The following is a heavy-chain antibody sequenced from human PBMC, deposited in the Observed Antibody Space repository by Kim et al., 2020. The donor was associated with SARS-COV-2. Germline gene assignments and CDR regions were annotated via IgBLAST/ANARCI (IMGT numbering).Heavy chain of an antibody. CDR2: IIPIFGTA. V-gene: IGHV1-69*13. CDR3: ARLSAPILWFGDSKDY. D-gene: IGHD3-10*01. Sequence: SVKVSCKASGGTFSSYAISWVRQAPGQGLEWMGGIIPIFGTANYAQKFQGRVTITADESTSTAYMELSSLRSEDTAVYYCARLSAPILWFGDSKDYWGQGTLVTVSS. J-gene: IGHJ4*02. CDR1: GGTFSSYA.